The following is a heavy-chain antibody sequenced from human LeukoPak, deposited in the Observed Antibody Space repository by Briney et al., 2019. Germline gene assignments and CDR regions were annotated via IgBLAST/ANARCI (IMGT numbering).Heavy chain of an antibody. J-gene: IGHJ3*02. V-gene: IGHV3-21*01. CDR1: GFTFSTYN. D-gene: IGHD1-26*01. CDR2: ISSSSNYI. CDR3: ARDVGASAPDAFDI. Sequence: PGGSLRLSCAASGFTFSTYNMNWVRQAPGKGREWVSSISSSSNYIYYADSVKGRFTISRDNAKNSLYLQMNSLSVEDTDVYYCARDVGASAPDAFDIWGQGTMVTVSS.